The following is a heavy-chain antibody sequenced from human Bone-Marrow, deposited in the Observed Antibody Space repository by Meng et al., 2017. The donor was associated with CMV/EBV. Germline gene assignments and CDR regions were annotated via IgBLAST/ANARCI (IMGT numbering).Heavy chain of an antibody. CDR3: ATLSGYSYVDY. CDR1: GGSISSSSYD. Sequence: QRQLQESGPVLVKPSETLSLTCTVSGGSISSSSYDWGWIRQPPGKGLEWIGSIYYSGSTYYNPSLKSRVTISVDTSKNQFSLKLSSVTAADTAVYYCATLSGYSYVDYWGQGTLVTVSS. J-gene: IGHJ4*02. D-gene: IGHD5-18*01. V-gene: IGHV4-39*07. CDR2: IYYSGST.